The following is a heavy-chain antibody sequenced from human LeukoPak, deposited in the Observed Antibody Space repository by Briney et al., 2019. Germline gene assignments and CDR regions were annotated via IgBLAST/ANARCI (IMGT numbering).Heavy chain of an antibody. CDR2: ISWNSGSI. CDR3: VAYHRVSGSPDY. CDR1: GFAFDDYA. J-gene: IGHJ4*02. V-gene: IGHV3-9*03. Sequence: GRSLRLSCAASGFAFDDYAMHWVRQAPGKGLEWVSGISWNSGSIGYADSVKGRFTISRDNAKNSLYLQMNSLRAEDMALYYCVAYHRVSGSPDYWGQGTLVTVSS. D-gene: IGHD6-13*01.